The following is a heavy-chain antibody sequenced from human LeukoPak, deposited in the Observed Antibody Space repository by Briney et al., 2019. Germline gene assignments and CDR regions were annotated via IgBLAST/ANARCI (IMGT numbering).Heavy chain of an antibody. V-gene: IGHV1-69*05. J-gene: IGHJ4*02. CDR1: GGTFSSYA. CDR3: AGEQYYYDSSGYPKYFDY. D-gene: IGHD3-22*01. Sequence: SVKVSCKASGGTFSSYAISWVRQAPGQGLEWMGRIIPIFGTANYAQKFQGRVTIATDESTSTAYMELSSLRSEDTAVYYCAGEQYYYDSSGYPKYFDYWGQGTLVTVSS. CDR2: IIPIFGTA.